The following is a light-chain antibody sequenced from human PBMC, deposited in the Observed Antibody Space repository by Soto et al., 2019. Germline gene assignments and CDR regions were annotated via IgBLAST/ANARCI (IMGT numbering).Light chain of an antibody. V-gene: IGKV3-15*01. CDR2: GAS. Sequence: EIVMTQSPATLSVSPGERATLSCRASQSVSSNLAWFQQKPGQAPRLLINGASTRATGIPARFSGSGSDTEFTLTISSLQSEDFAVYYCQQYNNWLWTFGQGTKVDIK. CDR1: QSVSSN. CDR3: QQYNNWLWT. J-gene: IGKJ1*01.